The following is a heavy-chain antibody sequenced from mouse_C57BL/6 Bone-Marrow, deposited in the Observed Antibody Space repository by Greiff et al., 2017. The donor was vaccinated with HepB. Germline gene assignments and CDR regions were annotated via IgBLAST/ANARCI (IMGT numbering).Heavy chain of an antibody. V-gene: IGHV5-4*01. J-gene: IGHJ3*01. CDR2: ISDGGSYT. Sequence: EVKLVESGGGLVKPGGSLKLSCAASGFTFSSYAMSWVRQTPEKRLEWGATISDGGSYTYYPDNVKGRFTISRDNAKNNLYRQRSHLKSEDTAMYYSAREDSDIIGAGFAYWGKGTLVTVSA. CDR1: GFTFSSYA. D-gene: IGHD1-1*01. CDR3: AREDSDIIGAGFAY.